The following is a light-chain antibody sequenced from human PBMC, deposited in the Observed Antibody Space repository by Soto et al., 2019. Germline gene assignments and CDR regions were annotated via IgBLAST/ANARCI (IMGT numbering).Light chain of an antibody. CDR2: DAS. J-gene: IGKJ5*01. CDR1: RSVSSY. V-gene: IGKV3-11*01. Sequence: EVVLTQSPATLSLSPGERATLSCRASRSVSSYLAWYQQKPGQAPRLLISDASNRATGIPARFSGSGSGTDFTLTISSLEPEDFAVYYCQQRTNWPSSTFGQGIRLEIQ. CDR3: QQRTNWPSST.